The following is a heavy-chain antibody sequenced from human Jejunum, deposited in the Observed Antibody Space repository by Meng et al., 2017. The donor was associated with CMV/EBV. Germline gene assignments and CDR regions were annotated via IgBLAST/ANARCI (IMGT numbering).Heavy chain of an antibody. J-gene: IGHJ6*02. D-gene: IGHD5/OR15-5a*01. CDR1: GFTLSSHW. Sequence: SGFTLSSHWMSWVRQAPGKGLEWVANIKQDGSEKYYVDSVKGRFTISRDSAKNSLSLQMNSLRAEDTAVYYCASPSVSRLYGMDVWGQGTTVTVSS. V-gene: IGHV3-7*01. CDR3: ASPSVSRLYGMDV. CDR2: IKQDGSEK.